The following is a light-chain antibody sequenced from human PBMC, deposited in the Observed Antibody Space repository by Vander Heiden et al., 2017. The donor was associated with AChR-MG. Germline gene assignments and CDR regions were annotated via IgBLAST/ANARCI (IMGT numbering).Light chain of an antibody. V-gene: IGLV1-40*01. J-gene: IGLJ2*01. Sequence: QSVLTQPPSVSGAPGQRVTISCTGSSSNFGAGYDVHWYQQLPGTAPNLLIYGNSNRPSGVPDRFSGSKSGTSASLAITGLQAEDEADYYCQSYDSSLSGSVVFGGGTKLTVL. CDR2: GNS. CDR3: QSYDSSLSGSVV. CDR1: SSNFGAGYD.